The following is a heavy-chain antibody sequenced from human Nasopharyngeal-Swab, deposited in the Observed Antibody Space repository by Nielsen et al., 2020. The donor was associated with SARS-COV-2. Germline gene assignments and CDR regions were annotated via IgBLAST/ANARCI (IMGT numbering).Heavy chain of an antibody. CDR3: AKTPIITMIVVVIEHWYFDL. V-gene: IGHV4-39*07. CDR2: VYYSGST. J-gene: IGHJ2*01. Sequence: GSLRLSCTVSGGSVSSSSYYWAWIRQPPGKELEWIGSVYYSGSTYYNPSLKSRLTVSVDTSRNQFSLKLSSVTAADTAVYYCAKTPIITMIVVVIEHWYFDLWGRGTLVTVSS. CDR1: GGSVSSSSYY. D-gene: IGHD3-22*01.